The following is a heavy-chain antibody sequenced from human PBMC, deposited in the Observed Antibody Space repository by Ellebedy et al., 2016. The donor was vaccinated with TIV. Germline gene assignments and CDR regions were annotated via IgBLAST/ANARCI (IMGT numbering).Heavy chain of an antibody. J-gene: IGHJ4*02. Sequence: GGSLRLSCKGSGDIFSTFWIGWVRQMPGKGLEWMGIIYIGDSNVRYSPPFQGQVSISADKSISTAYLQWSSLKASDTAMYYCARHSIEDSSGWVDYWGQGTLVTVSS. CDR1: GDIFSTFW. CDR2: IYIGDSNV. CDR3: ARHSIEDSSGWVDY. D-gene: IGHD6-19*01. V-gene: IGHV5-51*01.